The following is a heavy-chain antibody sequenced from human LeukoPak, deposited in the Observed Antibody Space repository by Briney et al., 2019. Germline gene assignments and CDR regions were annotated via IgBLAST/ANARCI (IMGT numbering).Heavy chain of an antibody. J-gene: IGHJ6*02. D-gene: IGHD6-13*01. Sequence: PSQTLSLTCTVSGGSISSDDYYWSWIRQPPGKGLEWIGYIYYSGSTYYNPSLKSRVTISVDTSKNQFSLKLSSVTAADTAVYYCARDRWYGYYYYGMDVWGQGTTVTVSS. CDR1: GGSISSDDYY. CDR2: IYYSGST. CDR3: ARDRWYGYYYYGMDV. V-gene: IGHV4-30-4*01.